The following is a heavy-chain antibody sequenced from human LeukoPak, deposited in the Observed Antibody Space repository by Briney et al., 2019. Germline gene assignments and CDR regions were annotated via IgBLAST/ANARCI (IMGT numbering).Heavy chain of an antibody. CDR1: GYTFTSYD. CDR3: ARGFAYYDFWSGYYSWFDP. D-gene: IGHD3-3*01. Sequence: GASVKVSCKASGYTFTSYDINWVRQATGQGLEGMGWMNPNSGNTGYAQKFQGRVTMTRNTSISTAYMELSSLRSEDTAVYYCARGFAYYDFWSGYYSWFDPWGQGTLVTVSS. J-gene: IGHJ5*02. V-gene: IGHV1-8*01. CDR2: MNPNSGNT.